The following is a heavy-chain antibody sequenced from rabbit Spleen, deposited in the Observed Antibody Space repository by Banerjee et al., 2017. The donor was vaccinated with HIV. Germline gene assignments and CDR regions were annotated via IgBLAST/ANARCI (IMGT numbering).Heavy chain of an antibody. V-gene: IGHV1S45*01. J-gene: IGHJ4*01. CDR2: IYAGSSGST. CDR1: SFSGSYW. CDR3: ARDSNYSGGGYGFSL. Sequence: SFSGSYWICWVRQAPGKGLEWIACIYAGSSGSTYYANWAKGRFTISKTSSTTVTLQMTSLTAADTATYFCARDSNYSGGGYGFSLWGPGTLVTVS. D-gene: IGHD8-1*01.